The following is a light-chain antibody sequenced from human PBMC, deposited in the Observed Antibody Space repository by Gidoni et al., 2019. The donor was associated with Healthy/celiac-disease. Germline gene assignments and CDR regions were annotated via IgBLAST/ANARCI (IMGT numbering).Light chain of an antibody. Sequence: EIVLTQSPGTLSLSPGERATLSCRASQSVSSSYLAWYQQKPGQAPRLLIYGASSRATGIPDRFSASGSGTDFTLTISRLEPEDFAVYYCQQYGSSLPYTFGQXTKLEIK. CDR3: QQYGSSLPYT. V-gene: IGKV3-20*01. CDR2: GAS. J-gene: IGKJ2*01. CDR1: QSVSSSY.